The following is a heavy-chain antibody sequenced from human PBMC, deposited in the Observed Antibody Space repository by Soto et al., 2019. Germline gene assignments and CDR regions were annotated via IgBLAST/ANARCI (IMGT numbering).Heavy chain of an antibody. CDR2: INHSGST. D-gene: IGHD3-10*01. Sequence: SETLSLTCAVYCGPFSGYYWSWIRQPPGKGLEWIGEINHSGSTNYNPSLKSRVTMSVDRSESHFSLKVTSVTAADTAVYYCARRPYYGTGNYYGRSSGLDVWGQGTTVTVS. V-gene: IGHV4-34*01. J-gene: IGHJ6*02. CDR1: CGPFSGYY. CDR3: ARRPYYGTGNYYGRSSGLDV.